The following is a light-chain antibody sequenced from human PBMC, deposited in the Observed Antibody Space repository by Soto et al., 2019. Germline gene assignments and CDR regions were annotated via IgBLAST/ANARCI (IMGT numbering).Light chain of an antibody. V-gene: IGKV1-5*03. CDR1: QSVSSW. J-gene: IGKJ1*01. CDR2: KAS. Sequence: DLQMTQSPSTLSESVGDTVTVTCRASQSVSSWLAWYQQKPGKAPKLLIYKASSLESGVPSRFSGSGSGTEFTLTISSLQPDDFATYYCQQYNTYSGTFGQGTKVDIK. CDR3: QQYNTYSGT.